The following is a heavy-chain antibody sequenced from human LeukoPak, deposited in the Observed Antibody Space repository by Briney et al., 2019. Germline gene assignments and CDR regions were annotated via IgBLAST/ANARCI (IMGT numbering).Heavy chain of an antibody. CDR1: GGSVSSGSYY. Sequence: SETLSLTCTVSGGSVSSGSYYWSWIRQPPGKGLEWIGYIYYSGSTNYNPSLRSRVTISVDTSKNQFSLKLSSVTAADTAVYYCAAEVGDYVDYWGQGTLVTVSS. CDR2: IYYSGST. J-gene: IGHJ4*02. V-gene: IGHV4-61*01. D-gene: IGHD1-26*01. CDR3: AAEVGDYVDY.